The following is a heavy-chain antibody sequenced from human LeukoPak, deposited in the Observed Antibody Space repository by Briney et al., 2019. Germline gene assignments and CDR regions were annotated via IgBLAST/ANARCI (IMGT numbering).Heavy chain of an antibody. D-gene: IGHD2-21*02. Sequence: PSETLSLTCSVSADSTSSTAYYWGWIRQPPGKGLEWIGGIYHTGVTYYSPSLKSRVTISVHTSKNQFSLNLISVTAADTAMYYCARRSFCGGDCLWLDSWGRGTLVTVSS. CDR3: ARRSFCGGDCLWLDS. V-gene: IGHV4-39*01. J-gene: IGHJ4*02. CDR2: IYHTGVT. CDR1: ADSTSSTAYY.